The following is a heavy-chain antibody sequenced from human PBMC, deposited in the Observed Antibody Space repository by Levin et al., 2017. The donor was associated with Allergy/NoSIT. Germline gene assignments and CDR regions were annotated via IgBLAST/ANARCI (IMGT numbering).Heavy chain of an antibody. CDR1: GYTFTSYG. CDR2: ISAYNGNT. Sequence: GESLKISCKASGYTFTSYGISWVRQAPGQGLEWMGWISAYNGNTNYAQKLQGRVTMTTDTSTSTAYMELRSLRSDDTAVYYCARSGGGSGYVFPTVLNYYYMDVWGKGTTVTVSS. CDR3: ARSGGGSGYVFPTVLNYYYMDV. J-gene: IGHJ6*03. D-gene: IGHD5-12*01. V-gene: IGHV1-18*01.